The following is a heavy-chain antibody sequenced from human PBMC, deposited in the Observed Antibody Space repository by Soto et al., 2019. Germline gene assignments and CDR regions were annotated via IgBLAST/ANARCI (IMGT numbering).Heavy chain of an antibody. CDR2: TSYDGNNE. J-gene: IGHJ4*02. Sequence: WGSLRISCASSVFTFSNYAMHWVRQAPGKGLEWVALTSYDGNNEYYTDSVKGRFTISRDNSKNTLFLQMNSPRPEDTAVYYCAKDKGVFNWATSYFDYWGQGAMVTVSS. CDR3: AKDKGVFNWATSYFDY. D-gene: IGHD1-1*01. CDR1: VFTFSNYA. V-gene: IGHV3-30*18.